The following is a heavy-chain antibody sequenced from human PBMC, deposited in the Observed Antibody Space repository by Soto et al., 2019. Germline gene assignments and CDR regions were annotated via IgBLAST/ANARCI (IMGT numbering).Heavy chain of an antibody. D-gene: IGHD6-13*01. CDR2: INAGNGNT. CDR3: ARDQRQQLDTYYYYGMDV. CDR1: GYTFTSYA. J-gene: IGHJ6*02. Sequence: AASVKVSCKASGYTFTSYAMHWVRQAPGQRLEWMGWINAGNGNTKYSQKFQGRVTITRDTSASTAYMELSSLRSEDTAVYYCARDQRQQLDTYYYYGMDVWGQGTTVTVSS. V-gene: IGHV1-3*01.